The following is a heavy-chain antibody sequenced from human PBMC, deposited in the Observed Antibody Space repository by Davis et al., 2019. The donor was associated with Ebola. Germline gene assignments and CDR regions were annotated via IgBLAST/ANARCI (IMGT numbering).Heavy chain of an antibody. CDR3: ARDVVQYYYDSSGYSIRNKHFDY. Sequence: ASVKVSCKASGYTFDIHAINWVRQAPGQGLEWMGWISAYNGNTNYAQKLQGRATMTTDTSTSTAYMELRSLRSDDTAVYYCARDVVQYYYDSSGYSIRNKHFDYWGQGTLVTVSS. CDR2: ISAYNGNT. CDR1: GYTFDIHA. D-gene: IGHD3-22*01. J-gene: IGHJ4*02. V-gene: IGHV1-18*01.